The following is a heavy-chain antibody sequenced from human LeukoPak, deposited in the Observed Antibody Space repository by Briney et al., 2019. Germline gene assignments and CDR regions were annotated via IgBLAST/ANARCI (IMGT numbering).Heavy chain of an antibody. V-gene: IGHV1-69*05. CDR2: IIPIFGTA. D-gene: IGHD3-22*01. CDR3: ARGGYYYDSSGYYYLGAFDI. CDR1: GGTFSSYA. Sequence: SVKVSCKPSGGTFSSYAISWVRQAPGQRLEWMGGIIPIFGTANYAQKFQGRVTITTDESTSTAYMELSSLRSEDTAVYYCARGGYYYDSSGYYYLGAFDIWGQGTMVTVSS. J-gene: IGHJ3*02.